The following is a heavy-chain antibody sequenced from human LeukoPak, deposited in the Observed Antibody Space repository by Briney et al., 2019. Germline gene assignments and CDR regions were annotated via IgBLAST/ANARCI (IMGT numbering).Heavy chain of an antibody. CDR2: ISSSSSYI. CDR1: GFTFSSYS. J-gene: IGHJ4*02. Sequence: GGPLRLSCAASGFTFSSYSMNWVRQAPGKGLEWVSSISSSSSYIYYADSVKGRFTISRDNAKNSLYLQMNSLRAEDTAVYYCARDWVGDCSGGSCYYFDYWGQGTLVTVSS. V-gene: IGHV3-21*01. CDR3: ARDWVGDCSGGSCYYFDY. D-gene: IGHD2-15*01.